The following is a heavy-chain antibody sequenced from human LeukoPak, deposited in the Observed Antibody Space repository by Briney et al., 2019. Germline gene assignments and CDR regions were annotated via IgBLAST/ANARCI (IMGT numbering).Heavy chain of an antibody. CDR2: ITSSSNIM. CDR3: ARRKLPSPDY. CDR1: GFTFSAYS. Sequence: AGGSLRLSCAASGFTFSAYSMNWVRQAPGKGLEWLSYITSSSNIMSYADSVKGRFTISRDNAKNSLYLQMNSLRAEDTAVYYCARRKLPSPDYWGQGTLVTVSS. D-gene: IGHD1-7*01. J-gene: IGHJ4*02. V-gene: IGHV3-48*01.